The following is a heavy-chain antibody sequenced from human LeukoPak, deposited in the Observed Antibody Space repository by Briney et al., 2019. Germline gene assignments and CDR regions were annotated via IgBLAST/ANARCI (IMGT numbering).Heavy chain of an antibody. CDR2: IYYSGST. J-gene: IGHJ6*02. V-gene: IGHV4-31*03. Sequence: SETLSLTCTVSGGSISSGGYYWSWIRQHPGKGLEWIGYIYYSGSTYYNPSLKSRVTISVGTSKNQFSLKLSSVTAADTAVYYCARDGYQLLSNYYYGMDVWGQGTTVTVSS. D-gene: IGHD2-2*01. CDR3: ARDGYQLLSNYYYGMDV. CDR1: GGSISSGGYY.